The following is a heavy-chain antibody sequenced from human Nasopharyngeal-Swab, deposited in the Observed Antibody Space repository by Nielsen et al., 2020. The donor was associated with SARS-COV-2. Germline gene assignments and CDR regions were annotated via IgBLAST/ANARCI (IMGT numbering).Heavy chain of an antibody. CDR1: GFTFSSYG. CDR3: AKVEVVRGVYFDY. J-gene: IGHJ4*02. V-gene: IGHV3-33*06. D-gene: IGHD3-10*01. Sequence: GESLKISCAASGFTFSSYGMHWVRQAPGKGLEWVAVIWYDGSNKYYADSVKGRFTISRDNSKNTLYLQMNSLRAEDTAVYYCAKVEVVRGVYFDYWGQGTLVTVSS. CDR2: IWYDGSNK.